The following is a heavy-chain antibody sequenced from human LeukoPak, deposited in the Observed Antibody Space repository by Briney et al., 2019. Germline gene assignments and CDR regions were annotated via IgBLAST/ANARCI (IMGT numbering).Heavy chain of an antibody. D-gene: IGHD6-25*01. V-gene: IGHV3-7*03. CDR3: VRGPHIAATSY. CDR2: IKQDGSEK. Sequence: PGGSLRLSCTASGFSFSKYAMTWVRQAPGKGLEWVANIKQDGSEKQYVDSVKGRFAISRDNAKKSLYLQINTLRAEDTAVYYCVRGPHIAATSYWGQGTLVTVSS. J-gene: IGHJ4*02. CDR1: GFSFSKYA.